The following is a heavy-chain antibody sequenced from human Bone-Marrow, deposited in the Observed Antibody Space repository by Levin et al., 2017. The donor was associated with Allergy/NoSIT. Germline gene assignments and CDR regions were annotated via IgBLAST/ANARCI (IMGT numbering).Heavy chain of an antibody. J-gene: IGHJ3*01. CDR1: KFIFDDYG. D-gene: IGHD3/OR15-3a*01. CDR3: VKSLDTMTIHDGFDF. Sequence: GGSLRLSCATSKFIFDDYGMYWVRQAPGKGLEWVSGISWNSGKTHYADSVKGRFIISRDNAKNSLYLQMNSLRTEDTALYYCVKSLDTMTIHDGFDFWGQGTMVTVSA. V-gene: IGHV3-9*01. CDR2: ISWNSGKT.